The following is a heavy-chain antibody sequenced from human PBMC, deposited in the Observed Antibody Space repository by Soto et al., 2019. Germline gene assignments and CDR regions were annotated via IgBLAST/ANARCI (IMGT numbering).Heavy chain of an antibody. CDR2: ISSSSSTI. J-gene: IGHJ3*02. CDR1: GFTFSTYS. CDR3: ARGDYYDTSGPFSDAFDI. V-gene: IGHV3-48*04. D-gene: IGHD3-22*01. Sequence: PGGSLRLSCAASGFTFSTYSMNWVRQAPGKGLEWVSYISSSSSTIYFADSVKGRFTISRDNAKNSLYLQMNSLRGEDTAVYYCARGDYYDTSGPFSDAFDIWGRGTMVTVSS.